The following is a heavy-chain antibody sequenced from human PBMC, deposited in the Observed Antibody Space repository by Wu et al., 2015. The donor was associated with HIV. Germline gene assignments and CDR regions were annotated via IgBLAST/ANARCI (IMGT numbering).Heavy chain of an antibody. CDR2: TTPMFGST. D-gene: IGHD3-10*01. J-gene: IGHJ5*02. V-gene: IGHV1-69*01. Sequence: QVQMVQSGAEVKKPGASVKVSCKTSGYTFNSYDINWVRQAPGQGLEWMGGTTPMFGSTNYAQKFQGRVTITSDVYTSTVYLELSSLRSEDTAIYYCARELEDPTIMVRAGFDPWGQGTLVTVSS. CDR1: GYTFNSYD. CDR3: ARELEDPTIMVRAGFDP.